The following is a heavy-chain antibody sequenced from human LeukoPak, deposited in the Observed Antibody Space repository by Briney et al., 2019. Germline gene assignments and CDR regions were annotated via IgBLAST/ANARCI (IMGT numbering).Heavy chain of an antibody. CDR2: IYYSGST. Sequence: SETLSLTCTVSGGSISSYYWSWIRQSPGKGLEWIGYIYYSGSTNYNPSLKSRVTFFVDTSKKQFSLKLNSVTAADTAVYYCARDFTMEQAFDIWGQGTMVTVSS. V-gene: IGHV4-59*01. CDR1: GGSISSYY. J-gene: IGHJ3*02. D-gene: IGHD1/OR15-1a*01. CDR3: ARDFTMEQAFDI.